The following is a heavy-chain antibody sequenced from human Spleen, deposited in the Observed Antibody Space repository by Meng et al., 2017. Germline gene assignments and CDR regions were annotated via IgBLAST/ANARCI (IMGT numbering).Heavy chain of an antibody. CDR3: ARTDTMIRGGIIRNGGFDY. D-gene: IGHD3-10*01. CDR2: INHRGST. V-gene: IGHV4-34*01. J-gene: IGHJ4*02. Sequence: SETLSLTCAVYGGSFSGYYWSWIRQPPGKGLEWIGEINHRGSTNYNPSLKSRVTISVDTSKNQFSLKLSSVTAADTAVYYCARTDTMIRGGIIRNGGFDYWGQGTLVTVSS. CDR1: GGSFSGYY.